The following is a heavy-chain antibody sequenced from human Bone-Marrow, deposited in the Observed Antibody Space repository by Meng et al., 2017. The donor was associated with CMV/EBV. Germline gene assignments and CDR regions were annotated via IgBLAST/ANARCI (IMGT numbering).Heavy chain of an antibody. V-gene: IGHV3-7*01. CDR3: VRNIRGMTIFGVVTHFDY. Sequence: GGSRRLSCAAAGFTFSSYWTSWVRQAPGKGLEWVANIKQEGSEKYYVDSVKGRFSISRDNAKNSLYLQMNSLRAEDTAVYYCVRNIRGMTIFGVVTHFDYWGQGTLVTVSS. J-gene: IGHJ4*02. D-gene: IGHD3-3*01. CDR2: IKQEGSEK. CDR1: GFTFSSYW.